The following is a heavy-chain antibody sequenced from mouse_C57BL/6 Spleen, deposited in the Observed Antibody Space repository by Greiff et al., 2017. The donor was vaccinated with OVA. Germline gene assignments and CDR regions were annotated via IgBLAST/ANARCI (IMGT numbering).Heavy chain of an antibody. CDR3: ASWDEAWFAY. Sequence: VQLHQSGPELVKPGASVKISCKASGYTFTDYYMNWVKQSHGKSLEWIGDINPNNGGTSYNQKFKGKATLTVDKSSSTAYMELRSLTSEDSAVYYCASWDEAWFAYWGQGTLVTVSA. V-gene: IGHV1-26*01. D-gene: IGHD4-1*01. J-gene: IGHJ3*01. CDR1: GYTFTDYY. CDR2: INPNNGGT.